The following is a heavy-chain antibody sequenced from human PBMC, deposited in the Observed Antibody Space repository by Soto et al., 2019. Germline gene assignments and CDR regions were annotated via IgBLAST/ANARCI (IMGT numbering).Heavy chain of an antibody. CDR1: GGSVTNSSYY. J-gene: IGHJ4*02. D-gene: IGHD4-17*01. CDR3: VSQRTTVPTQAYFDY. Sequence: TLSLTCTVSGGSVTNSSYYWGWIRQSPGKGLEWIGSVYYRGRSYSKSSVKSRVTISVDTSKNRSSLSSNSVTASDTAVYFCVSQRTTVPTQAYFDYWGPGALVTVSS. CDR2: VYYRGRS. V-gene: IGHV4-39*01.